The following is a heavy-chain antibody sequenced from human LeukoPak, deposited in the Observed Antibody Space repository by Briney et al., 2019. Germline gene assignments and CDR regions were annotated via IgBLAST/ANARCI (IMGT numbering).Heavy chain of an antibody. D-gene: IGHD3-22*01. CDR2: ISGSGGST. CDR3: AKDRPPYYDSSGHPSGHFDY. J-gene: IGHJ4*02. V-gene: IGHV3-23*01. CDR1: GFTFSSYA. Sequence: GGSLRLSCAASGFTFSSYAMSWVRQAPGKGLEWVSAISGSGGSTYYADSVKGRFTISRDNSKNTLYLQMNSLKAEDTAVYYCAKDRPPYYDSSGHPSGHFDYWGQGTLVTVSS.